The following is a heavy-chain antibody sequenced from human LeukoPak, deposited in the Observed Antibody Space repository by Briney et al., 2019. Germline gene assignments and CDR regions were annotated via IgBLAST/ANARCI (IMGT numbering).Heavy chain of an antibody. CDR3: TSLAARTRHCSGGSCYSGY. Sequence: PGGSLRLSCAAYGFTFSGSALHWVRQASGKGLEWVGRIRSKANRYATAYAASVKGKLTISRGDAKNTAYLQMNSLKTEDTAVYYFTSLAARTRHCSGGSCYSGYWGQGTLVTVSS. J-gene: IGHJ4*02. CDR2: IRSKANRYAT. V-gene: IGHV3-73*01. CDR1: GFTFSGSA. D-gene: IGHD2-15*01.